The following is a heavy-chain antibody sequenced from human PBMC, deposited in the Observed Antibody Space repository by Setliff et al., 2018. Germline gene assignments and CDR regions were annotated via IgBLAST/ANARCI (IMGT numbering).Heavy chain of an antibody. CDR2: ILFSGDT. J-gene: IGHJ6*03. Sequence: SETLSLTCAVSGYSISNGFSWVWIRQSPGKGLEWIGRILFSGDTYYNPSLNSRVTISADTSKNQFSLNLSSVTAADTAVYYCARDNRARHYMDVWGKGTTVTVS. V-gene: IGHV4-38-2*02. D-gene: IGHD3-10*01. CDR1: GYSISNGFS. CDR3: ARDNRARHYMDV.